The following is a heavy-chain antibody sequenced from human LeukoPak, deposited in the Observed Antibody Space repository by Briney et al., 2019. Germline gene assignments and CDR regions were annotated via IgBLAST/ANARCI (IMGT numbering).Heavy chain of an antibody. CDR1: GGTFSSYT. V-gene: IGHV1-69*04. D-gene: IGHD3-3*01. Sequence: SVKVSCKASGGTFSSYTISWVRQAPGQGLEWMGRVIPILGIANYAQKFQGRVTITADKSTSTAYMELSSLRSEDTAVYYCARDFRGITIFGEAYYYMDVWGKGTTVTVSS. CDR2: VIPILGIA. CDR3: ARDFRGITIFGEAYYYMDV. J-gene: IGHJ6*03.